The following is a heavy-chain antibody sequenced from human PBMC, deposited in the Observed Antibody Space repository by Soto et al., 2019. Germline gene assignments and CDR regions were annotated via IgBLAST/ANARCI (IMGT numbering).Heavy chain of an antibody. CDR2: ISSSSSYI. D-gene: IGHD6-19*01. CDR1: GFTFSSYS. J-gene: IGHJ1*01. CDR3: ARGAGSGWYGEAEYFQH. V-gene: IGHV3-21*01. Sequence: GGSLRLSCAASGFTFSSYSMNWVRQAPGKGLEWVSSISSSSSYIYYADSVKGRFTISRDNAKNSLYLQMNSLRAEDTAVYYCARGAGSGWYGEAEYFQHWGQGTLVTVSS.